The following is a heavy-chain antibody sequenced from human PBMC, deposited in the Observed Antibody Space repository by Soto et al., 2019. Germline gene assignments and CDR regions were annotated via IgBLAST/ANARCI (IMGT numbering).Heavy chain of an antibody. D-gene: IGHD2-8*02. Sequence: EAELVESGGGLVQPGGSLTLSCAASGFIFSDYEVDWVRQAPGRGPEWISYISDGGTTIYYAASVKGRFTISRDDAKKSLYLYVRNPRVAATAMYVFMRHNCTGGTCSHAFELWRQGNVVTVSS. J-gene: IGHJ3*01. CDR3: MRHNCTGGTCSHAFEL. V-gene: IGHV3-48*03. CDR2: ISDGGTTI. CDR1: GFIFSDYE.